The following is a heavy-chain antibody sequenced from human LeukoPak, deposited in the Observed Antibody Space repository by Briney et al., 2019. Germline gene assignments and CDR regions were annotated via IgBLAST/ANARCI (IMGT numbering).Heavy chain of an antibody. D-gene: IGHD3-10*01. J-gene: IGHJ6*02. CDR3: ARDGSGSYYYGMDV. V-gene: IGHV1-18*01. Sequence: PGGSLRLSCAASGFTFTSYGISWVRQAPGQGLEWMGWISAYNGNTNYAQKLQGRVTMTTDTSTSTAYMELRSLRSDDTAVYYCARDGSGSYYYGMDVWGQGTTVTVSS. CDR2: ISAYNGNT. CDR1: GFTFTSYG.